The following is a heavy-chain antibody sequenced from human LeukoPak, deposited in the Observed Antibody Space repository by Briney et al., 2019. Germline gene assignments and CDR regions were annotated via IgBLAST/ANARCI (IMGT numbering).Heavy chain of an antibody. D-gene: IGHD3/OR15-3a*01. V-gene: IGHV4-34*01. CDR3: ARQTGSGLFILP. J-gene: IGHJ4*02. Sequence: PSETLSLTCAVYGGSFSGYYWSWIRQPPGKGLEWIGSTYYSGNTYYNASLKSQVSISIDTSKNRFSLKLTSVTAADTAVYYCARQTGSGLFILPGGQGTLVTVSS. CDR2: TYYSGNT. CDR1: GGSFSGYY.